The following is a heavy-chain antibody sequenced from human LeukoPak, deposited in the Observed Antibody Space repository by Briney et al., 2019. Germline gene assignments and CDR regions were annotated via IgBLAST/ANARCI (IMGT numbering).Heavy chain of an antibody. J-gene: IGHJ6*03. V-gene: IGHV4-38-2*02. Sequence: SETLSLTCTVSGYSISSGYYWGWIRQPPGKGLEWIGSIYHSGSTYCNPSLKSRVTISVDTSKNQFSLKLSSVTAADTAVYYCARVDRSSGGYYYYMDVWGKGTTVTVSS. CDR2: IYHSGST. D-gene: IGHD6-6*01. CDR3: ARVDRSSGGYYYYMDV. CDR1: GYSISSGYY.